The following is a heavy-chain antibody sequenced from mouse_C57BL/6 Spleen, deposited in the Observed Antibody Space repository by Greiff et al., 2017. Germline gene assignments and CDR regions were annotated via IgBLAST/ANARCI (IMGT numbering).Heavy chain of an antibody. CDR1: GYTFTSYW. V-gene: IGHV1-52*01. J-gene: IGHJ2*01. D-gene: IGHD2-5*01. Sequence: VQLQQPGAELVRPGSSVKLSCKASGYTFTSYWMHWVKQRPIQGLEWIGNIDPSDSETHYNQKFKDKATLTVDKSSSTAYMQLSSLTSEYSAVYYCARGGYSNFYFDDWGKGTTLTVSS. CDR3: ARGGYSNFYFDD. CDR2: IDPSDSET.